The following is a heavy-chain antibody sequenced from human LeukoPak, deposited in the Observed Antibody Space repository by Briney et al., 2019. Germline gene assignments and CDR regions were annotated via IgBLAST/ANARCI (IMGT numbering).Heavy chain of an antibody. CDR1: GFTLSSYA. V-gene: IGHV3-23*01. Sequence: PGGSLRLSCAASGFTLSSYAMSWVRQAPGKGLEWLSGISGSGGSTFYADSVKGRFTISRDNSKNTLYLQMNSLRAEDTAVYYCAKDQNLAVTGPLGYWGQGTLVTVSS. D-gene: IGHD6-19*01. J-gene: IGHJ4*02. CDR2: ISGSGGST. CDR3: AKDQNLAVTGPLGY.